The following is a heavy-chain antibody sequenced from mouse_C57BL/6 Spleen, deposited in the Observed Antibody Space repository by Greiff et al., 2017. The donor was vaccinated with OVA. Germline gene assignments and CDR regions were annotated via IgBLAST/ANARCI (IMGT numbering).Heavy chain of an antibody. J-gene: IGHJ4*01. V-gene: IGHV5-4*01. Sequence: EVQGVESGGGLVKPGGSLKLSCAASGFTFSSYAMSWVRQTPEKRLEWVATISDGGSYTYYPDNVKGRFTISRDNAKNNLYLQMSHLKSEDTAMYYCARVSNYDAMDYWGQGTSVTVSS. CDR2: ISDGGSYT. D-gene: IGHD2-5*01. CDR3: ARVSNYDAMDY. CDR1: GFTFSSYA.